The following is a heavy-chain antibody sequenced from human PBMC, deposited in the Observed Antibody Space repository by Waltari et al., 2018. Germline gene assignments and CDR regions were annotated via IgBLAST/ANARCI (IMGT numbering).Heavy chain of an antibody. CDR1: GGSFSGYY. D-gene: IGHD4-17*01. CDR2: INHSGST. Sequence: QVQLQQWGAGPLKPSETLSLTCAVYGGSFSGYYWSWIRQPPGKGLEWIGEINHSGSTNYNPSLKSRVTISVDTSKNQFSLKLSSVTAADTAVYYCARAGAYGSDDAFDIWGQGTMVTVSS. CDR3: ARAGAYGSDDAFDI. V-gene: IGHV4-34*01. J-gene: IGHJ3*02.